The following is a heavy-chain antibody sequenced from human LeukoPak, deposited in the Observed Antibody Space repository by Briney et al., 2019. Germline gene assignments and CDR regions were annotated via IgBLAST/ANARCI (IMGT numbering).Heavy chain of an antibody. CDR1: GFTFRSYG. Sequence: PGRSLRLSCAASGFTFRSYGMHWVRQAPDKGLEWVAMISHDGGSEHYGDSVKGRFTISRDISKNTLYLHMSSLRVEDTAVYYCAKDWGSSGWYNWFDPWGQGTLVTVSS. CDR2: ISHDGGSE. V-gene: IGHV3-30*18. J-gene: IGHJ5*02. D-gene: IGHD6-19*01. CDR3: AKDWGSSGWYNWFDP.